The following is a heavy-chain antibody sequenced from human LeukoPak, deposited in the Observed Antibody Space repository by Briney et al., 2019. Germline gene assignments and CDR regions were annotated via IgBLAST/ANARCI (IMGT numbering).Heavy chain of an antibody. CDR3: ARDTRVTFGGPKGFLDY. CDR1: GSSISSSSYY. V-gene: IGHV4-39*07. Sequence: ASETLSLTCTVSGSSISSSSYYWGWIRQPPGKGLEWIGSIYYSGSTYYNPSLKSRVTISVDTSKNQFSLKLSSVTAADTAVYYCARDTRVTFGGPKGFLDYWGQGTLVTVSS. J-gene: IGHJ4*02. CDR2: IYYSGST. D-gene: IGHD3-16*01.